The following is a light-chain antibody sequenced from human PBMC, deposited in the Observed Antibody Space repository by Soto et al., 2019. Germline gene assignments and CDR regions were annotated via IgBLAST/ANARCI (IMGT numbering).Light chain of an antibody. CDR2: SAS. J-gene: IGKJ1*01. Sequence: DIPITPSPSSLSASVGDRVTITCRASQGISSWLAWYQQKPGKAPKLLIYSASSLQSGVPSRFSGSGSGTEFTLTISSLQPDDFATYYCQQYNSYSFGQGTKVDIK. CDR1: QGISSW. V-gene: IGKV1-5*01. CDR3: QQYNSYS.